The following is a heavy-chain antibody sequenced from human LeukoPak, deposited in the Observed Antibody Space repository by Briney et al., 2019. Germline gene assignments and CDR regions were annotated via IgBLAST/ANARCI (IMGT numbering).Heavy chain of an antibody. CDR1: GGSISSGSYY. J-gene: IGHJ3*02. Sequence: SENLSLTCTVSGGSISSGSYYWSWIRQPAGKGLEWIGRIYTSGSTNYNPSLKSRVTISVDTSKNQFSLKLSSVTAADTAVYYCARVTRDAFDIWGQGTMVTVSS. CDR3: ARVTRDAFDI. CDR2: IYTSGST. V-gene: IGHV4-61*02.